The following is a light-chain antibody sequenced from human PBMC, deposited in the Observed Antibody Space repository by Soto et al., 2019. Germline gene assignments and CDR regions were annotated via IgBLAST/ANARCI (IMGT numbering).Light chain of an antibody. Sequence: QSVLTQPTSASGTPGQRVTISCSGSSSNIGSNSVNWYQQLPGAAPKLLIYSNNQRPSGDPDRFSGSKSGTSASLAISGLQSEDEADYYCAAWDDSLNGREVFGTGTRLTVL. CDR3: AAWDDSLNGREV. V-gene: IGLV1-44*01. CDR2: SNN. J-gene: IGLJ1*01. CDR1: SSNIGSNS.